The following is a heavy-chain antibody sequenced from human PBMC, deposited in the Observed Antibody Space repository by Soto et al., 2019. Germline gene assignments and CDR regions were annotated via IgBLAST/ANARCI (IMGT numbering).Heavy chain of an antibody. J-gene: IGHJ4*02. Sequence: QVQLQESGPGLVQPSGTLSLTCAVSGGSISSCGWWTWVRQPPGKGLEFVGEIHHTGGTNYNSSLKTRVTISVDKSKNQFFLHLKSVTAADTAVYYCATRNNFGPVWGQGTLVTVSS. CDR3: ATRNNFGPV. D-gene: IGHD3-3*01. CDR1: GGSISSCGW. V-gene: IGHV4-4*02. CDR2: IHHTGGT.